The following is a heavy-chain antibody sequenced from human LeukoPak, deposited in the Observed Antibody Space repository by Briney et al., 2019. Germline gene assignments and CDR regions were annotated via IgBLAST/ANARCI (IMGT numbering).Heavy chain of an antibody. J-gene: IGHJ3*02. D-gene: IGHD5-24*01. CDR3: ARDRGRDGYKTSDAFDI. Sequence: GASVKVSCKASGYTFTSYAVHWVRQAPGQRLEWMGWINAGNGNTKYSQKFQGRVTITRDTSASTAYMGLSSLRSEDTAVYYCARDRGRDGYKTSDAFDIWGQGTMVTVSS. CDR1: GYTFTSYA. V-gene: IGHV1-3*01. CDR2: INAGNGNT.